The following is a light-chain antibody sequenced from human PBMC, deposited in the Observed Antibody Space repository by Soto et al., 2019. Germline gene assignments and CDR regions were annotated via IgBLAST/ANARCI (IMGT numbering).Light chain of an antibody. CDR2: EVN. CDR1: SSDIGRYNY. Sequence: QSVLTQPASVSGSPGQSITISCTGTSSDIGRYNYVSWFQQHPGKVPKLVIFEVNYRPSGVSDRFSDSKSGNTASLTITGLQAEDEADYYCTSCITANTRCVFGSGTKVTVL. V-gene: IGLV2-14*01. J-gene: IGLJ1*01. CDR3: TSCITANTRCV.